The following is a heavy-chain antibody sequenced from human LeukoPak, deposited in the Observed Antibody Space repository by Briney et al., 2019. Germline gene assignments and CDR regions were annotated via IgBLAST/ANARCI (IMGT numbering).Heavy chain of an antibody. V-gene: IGHV3-64*01. Sequence: PGGSLRLSCAASGFTFSSYAMHWVRQAPGKGLEYVSAISSNGGSTYYANSVKGSFTISRDNSKNTMYLQMGSLRADDMAVYYCARAPRGAVAGYYFDYWGQGTLVTVSS. CDR2: ISSNGGST. D-gene: IGHD6-19*01. CDR3: ARAPRGAVAGYYFDY. J-gene: IGHJ4*02. CDR1: GFTFSSYA.